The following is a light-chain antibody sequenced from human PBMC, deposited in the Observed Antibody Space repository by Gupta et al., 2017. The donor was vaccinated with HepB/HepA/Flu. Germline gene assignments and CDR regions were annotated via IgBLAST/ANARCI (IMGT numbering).Light chain of an antibody. CDR2: YAS. Sequence: EIELTQSPGNLSLSPGARATLSCRVSQSISSSYLAWYQQKPGQAPRLLIYYASSRATGIPDRFSGSGSGTDFTLTISRLEPEDLAVYYCQQYGSSPPWTFGQGTKVEIK. CDR1: QSISSSY. V-gene: IGKV3-20*01. J-gene: IGKJ1*01. CDR3: QQYGSSPPWT.